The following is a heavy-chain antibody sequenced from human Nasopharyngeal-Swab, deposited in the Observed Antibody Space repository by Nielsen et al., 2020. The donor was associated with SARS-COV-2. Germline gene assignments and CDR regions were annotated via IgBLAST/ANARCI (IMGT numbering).Heavy chain of an antibody. D-gene: IGHD1-1*01. CDR3: ARGPRPKRHLDY. J-gene: IGHJ4*02. Sequence: ASVKVTCNTSSYTFSSFDIICVLHATGRGLQWLVWVNLDSGDTHYAQEFQGKVTLTRDTSRSTAYMELSSLRSEDTAVYYCARGPRPKRHLDYWGQGTLVTVSS. V-gene: IGHV1-8*01. CDR1: SYTFSSFD. CDR2: VNLDSGDT.